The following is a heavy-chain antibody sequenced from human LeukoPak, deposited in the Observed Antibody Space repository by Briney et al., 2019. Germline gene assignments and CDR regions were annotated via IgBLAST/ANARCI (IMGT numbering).Heavy chain of an antibody. J-gene: IGHJ5*02. CDR2: INPNSGDT. D-gene: IGHD3-10*01. CDR3: ARGSMVRGVRGENWFDP. CDR1: GYTFTGYY. V-gene: IGHV1-2*04. Sequence: ASVKVSCKPSGYTFTGYYMHWVRQAPGQGLEWMGWINPNSGDTNYAQKFQGWVTMTRDTSISTAYMELSRLRSDDTAVYYCARGSMVRGVRGENWFDPWGQGTLVTVSS.